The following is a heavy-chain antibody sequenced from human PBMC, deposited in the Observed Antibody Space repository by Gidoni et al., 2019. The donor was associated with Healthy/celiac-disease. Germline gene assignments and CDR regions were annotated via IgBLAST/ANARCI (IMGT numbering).Heavy chain of an antibody. J-gene: IGHJ4*02. Sequence: TLTVSGTTLAKLTQTLTLTSTFSRFSLSTSGVGLGCTRQPPGKALECLALIYWDDDKRYSPSLKSRLTITKDTNKNQVVLTMTNIDPVDTATYYCALLANRHFDYWGQGTLFTVSS. CDR2: IYWDDDK. V-gene: IGHV2-5*02. CDR3: ALLANRHFDY. CDR1: RFSLSTSGVG. D-gene: IGHD1-26*01.